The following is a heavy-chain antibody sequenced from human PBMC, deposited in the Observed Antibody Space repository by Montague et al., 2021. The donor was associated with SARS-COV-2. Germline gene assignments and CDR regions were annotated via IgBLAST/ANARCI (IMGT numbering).Heavy chain of an antibody. Sequence: SETLSLTCLVSGDSVDSFSWSWTRQSPGKGLEWIGSISDSGTTHISPALKSRAAISTDRSKNEISLRMTSVTAADTAVYSCARHQDLFSTEGVIGFDIWGPGTMVIVSS. CDR3: ARHQDLFSTEGVIGFDI. CDR1: GDSVDSFS. D-gene: IGHD2-21*01. V-gene: IGHV4-59*08. J-gene: IGHJ3*02. CDR2: ISDSGTT.